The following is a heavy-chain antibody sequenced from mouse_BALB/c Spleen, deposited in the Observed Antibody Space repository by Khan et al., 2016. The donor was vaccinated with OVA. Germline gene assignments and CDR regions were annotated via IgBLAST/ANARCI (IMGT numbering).Heavy chain of an antibody. CDR2: IDPSDSKT. V-gene: IGHV1-61*01. Sequence: VQLQQSGAELVRPGASVKLSCKASGYTFTSYWMNWVQQRPGQGLEWIGMIDPSDSKTHYNQMFKDKATLTVDKSSSTTYMQLSSLTSEDAAVYCCARGGYGTSFAFWGQGTLVTVSA. CDR1: GYTFTSYW. D-gene: IGHD2-10*02. J-gene: IGHJ3*01. CDR3: ARGGYGTSFAF.